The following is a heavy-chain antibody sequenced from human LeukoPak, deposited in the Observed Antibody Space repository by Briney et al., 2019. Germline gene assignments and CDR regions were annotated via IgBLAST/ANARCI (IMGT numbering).Heavy chain of an antibody. Sequence: ASVKVSCKASGYTFTSYYMHWVRQAPGQGLEWMGIINPSGGSTSYAQKFQGRVTMTRDTSTSTVYMELSSLRSEDTAVYYCARGPWGYCSSTSCYTGDYWGQGTLVTVSS. J-gene: IGHJ4*02. CDR3: ARGPWGYCSSTSCYTGDY. V-gene: IGHV1-46*01. CDR1: GYTFTSYY. CDR2: INPSGGST. D-gene: IGHD2-2*02.